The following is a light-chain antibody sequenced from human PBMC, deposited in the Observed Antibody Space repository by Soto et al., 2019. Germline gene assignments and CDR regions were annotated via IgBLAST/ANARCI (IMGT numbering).Light chain of an antibody. CDR2: DAS. CDR1: HSVSSY. J-gene: IGKJ4*01. V-gene: IGKV3-11*01. Sequence: TQSPATLSVSPGQIATLSCMAIHSVSSYLAWYQQKPVQAPRLLIYDASNRATGIPARFSGSGSGTDFTLTISSLEPEDFAVYYCQQRSNWPPLTFGGGTKV. CDR3: QQRSNWPPLT.